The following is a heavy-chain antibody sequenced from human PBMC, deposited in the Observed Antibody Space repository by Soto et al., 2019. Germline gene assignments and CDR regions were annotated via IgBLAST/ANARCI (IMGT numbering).Heavy chain of an antibody. CDR1: GFTFSSYW. D-gene: IGHD2-21*02. Sequence: EVQLVESGGGLVQPGGSLRLSCAASGFTFSSYWMHWVRQAPGKGLVWVSRINSDGSSTSYADSVKGRFTISRDNAKKTLYLQMSSRRAEDTAVYYCARGEDYGGNSGPCDYWGQGTLVTVSS. V-gene: IGHV3-74*01. J-gene: IGHJ4*02. CDR3: ARGEDYGGNSGPCDY. CDR2: INSDGSST.